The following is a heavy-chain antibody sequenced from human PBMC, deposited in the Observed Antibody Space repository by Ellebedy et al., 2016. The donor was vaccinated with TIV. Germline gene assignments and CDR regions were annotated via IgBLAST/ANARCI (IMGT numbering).Heavy chain of an antibody. J-gene: IGHJ4*02. CDR2: MRHDVSQK. CDR3: ARWPSGDAPLDY. V-gene: IGHV3-7*01. CDR1: GFTFSGYW. D-gene: IGHD4-17*01. Sequence: GGSLRLSCAASGFTFSGYWMIWVRQAPGKGLEWVANMRHDVSQKYYVDSVKDRFTISRDNARDSLYLQMNSLRVEDTAVYYCARWPSGDAPLDYWGQGTLVTVSS.